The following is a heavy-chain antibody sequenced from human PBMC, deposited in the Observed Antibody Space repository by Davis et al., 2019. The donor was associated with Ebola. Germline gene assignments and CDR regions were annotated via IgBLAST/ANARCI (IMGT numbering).Heavy chain of an antibody. CDR3: AKVHPPTTVTTGWFDP. CDR2: ISVRSIT. V-gene: IGHV3-23*01. Sequence: GESLNISCAASGCIFSSYATSWVRQAPGKGLEWVSSISVRSITYHADSVKGRFTISRNNSKNTLYLQMNSLRAEDTAVYYCAKVHPPTTVTTGWFDPWGQGTLVTVSS. J-gene: IGHJ5*02. CDR1: GCIFSSYA. D-gene: IGHD4-17*01.